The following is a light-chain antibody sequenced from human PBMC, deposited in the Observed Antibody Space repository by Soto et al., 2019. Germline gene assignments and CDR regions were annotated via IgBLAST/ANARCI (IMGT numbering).Light chain of an antibody. J-gene: IGKJ3*01. CDR2: LDS. V-gene: IGKV2-28*01. CDR3: MQALQTPFT. Sequence: DIVMTQSPLSLSVTPGEPASISCRSSQSLLHSNGYNYLVWYLQKPGQSPQLLIYLDSNRASGVPDRFSGSGSGTDFTLKISRVEAEDVGVYYCMQALQTPFTFGPGTKVDIK. CDR1: QSLLHSNGYNY.